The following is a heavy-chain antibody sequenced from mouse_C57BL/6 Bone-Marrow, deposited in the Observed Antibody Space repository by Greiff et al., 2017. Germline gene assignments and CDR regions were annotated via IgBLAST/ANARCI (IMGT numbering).Heavy chain of an antibody. J-gene: IGHJ2*01. CDR1: GYTFTSYW. D-gene: IGHD1-1*01. CDR3: ARWGTTVVATRYYFDY. CDR2: IHPNSGST. V-gene: IGHV1-64*01. Sequence: QVQLQQPGAELVKPGASVKLSCKASGYTFTSYWMHWVKQRPGQGLEWIGMIHPNSGSTNYNETFKSKATLTVDKSSSTAYMQLSSLTSEDSAVYYCARWGTTVVATRYYFDYWGQGTTLTVSS.